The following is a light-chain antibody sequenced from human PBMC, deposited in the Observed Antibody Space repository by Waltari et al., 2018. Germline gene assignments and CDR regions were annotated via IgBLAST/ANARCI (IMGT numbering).Light chain of an antibody. CDR1: SSDVGTYTL. CDR2: DDN. Sequence: QSALTQPASVSGSPGQSITISCTGTSSDVGTYTLVSWYQQYPGKAPKVMIYDDNRRPSGVSDRFSGSKSGNTASLTISGVQAEDEADYYCCSYAGSYTWVFGGGTKLTVL. CDR3: CSYAGSYTWV. J-gene: IGLJ3*02. V-gene: IGLV2-23*01.